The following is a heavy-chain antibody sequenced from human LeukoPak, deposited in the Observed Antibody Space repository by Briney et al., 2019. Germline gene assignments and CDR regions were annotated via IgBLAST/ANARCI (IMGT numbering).Heavy chain of an antibody. CDR3: ARQWLVSPLFDY. CDR1: GGSISSYY. J-gene: IGHJ4*02. Sequence: SETLSLTCTVSGGSISSYYWSWIRQPPGKGLEWIGEINHSGSTNYNPSLRSRATVSVHTSKDQLSLKLSSVTAADTAVYYCARQWLVSPLFDYWGQGTLVTVSS. D-gene: IGHD6-19*01. CDR2: INHSGST. V-gene: IGHV4-34*01.